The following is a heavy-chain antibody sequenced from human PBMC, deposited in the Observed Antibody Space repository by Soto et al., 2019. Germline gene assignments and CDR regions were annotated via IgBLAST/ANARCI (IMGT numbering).Heavy chain of an antibody. CDR2: ISWNSGSI. D-gene: IGHD3-9*01. J-gene: IGHJ4*02. CDR3: EKDVNYDILTGYAN. Sequence: PGVSLRLSCAASVFTFDDYSMHWVRQAPGKGLEWVSGISWNSGSIGYADSVRGRFTISRDNAKNSLYLQMNSLRAEDTALYYREKDVNYDILTGYANLGKGTLVTGSS. V-gene: IGHV3-9*01. CDR1: VFTFDDYS.